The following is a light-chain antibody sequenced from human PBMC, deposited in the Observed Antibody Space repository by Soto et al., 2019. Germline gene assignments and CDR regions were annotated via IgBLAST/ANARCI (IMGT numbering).Light chain of an antibody. V-gene: IGKV3-11*01. CDR2: DAS. CDR3: QQRSNWPSLT. CDR1: QSVSIH. J-gene: IGKJ4*01. Sequence: ETVMTQSPGTLSVSIGERATLSCRASQSVSIHLAWYQQKPGQAPRLLISDASNRATGIPARFSGSGSETDFTLTISSLEPEDSAVYYCQQRSNWPSLTFGGGTKVDNK.